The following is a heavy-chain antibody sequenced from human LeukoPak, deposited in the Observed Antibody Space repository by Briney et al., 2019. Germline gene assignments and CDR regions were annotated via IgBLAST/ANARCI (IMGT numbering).Heavy chain of an antibody. CDR3: ARGESDSGTYSPGDF. Sequence: GGSLRLSCAASGFTFSDYYMSWIRQAPGKGLEWVSYISSSGSTIYYADSVKGRFTISRDNAKNSLYLQMNSLRTEDTAVYYCARGESDSGTYSPGDFWGQGTLVTVSS. CDR1: GFTFSDYY. D-gene: IGHD1-26*01. V-gene: IGHV3-11*04. J-gene: IGHJ4*02. CDR2: ISSSGSTI.